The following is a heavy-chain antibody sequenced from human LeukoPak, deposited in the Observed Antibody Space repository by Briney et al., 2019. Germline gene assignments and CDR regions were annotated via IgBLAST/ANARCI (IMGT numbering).Heavy chain of an antibody. Sequence: SETLSLTCTVSGGSVSSGSYYWSWIRQPPGKGLEWIGYIYYSGSTNYNPSLKSRVTISVDTSKNQFSLKLHSVTAADTAVYYCARRDSPFDLWGRGTLVTVS. V-gene: IGHV4-61*01. CDR2: IYYSGST. CDR3: ARRDSPFDL. J-gene: IGHJ2*01. D-gene: IGHD3-22*01. CDR1: GGSVSSGSYY.